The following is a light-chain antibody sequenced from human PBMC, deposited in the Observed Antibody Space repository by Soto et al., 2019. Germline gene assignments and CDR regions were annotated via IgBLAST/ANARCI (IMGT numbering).Light chain of an antibody. V-gene: IGKV3-20*01. CDR3: QQFHSSSYT. Sequence: EIVLTQSPGTLSLSPGERATLSCRASQSVSSSYLAWYQQKPGQAPRLLIYSASSRATGIPDRFSGSGSGTDFTLTISRLEPEDFAVYYCQQFHSSSYTFGQGTKLEIK. CDR1: QSVSSSY. CDR2: SAS. J-gene: IGKJ2*01.